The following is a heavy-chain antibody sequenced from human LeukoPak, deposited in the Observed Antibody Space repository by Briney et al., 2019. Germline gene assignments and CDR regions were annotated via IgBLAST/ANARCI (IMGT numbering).Heavy chain of an antibody. CDR2: ISFDGSNQ. CDR1: GFTFSSFG. Sequence: GTSLRLSCAASGFTFSSFGMHWVRQAPGQGLEWVAVISFDGSNQHYADSVKGRFTIYRDNFKNTVYLQMNSLRAEETAVYYCAKSHPPTVTTEEGEYLQHWGQGTLVTVSS. V-gene: IGHV3-30*18. CDR3: AKSHPPTVTTEEGEYLQH. J-gene: IGHJ1*01. D-gene: IGHD4-17*01.